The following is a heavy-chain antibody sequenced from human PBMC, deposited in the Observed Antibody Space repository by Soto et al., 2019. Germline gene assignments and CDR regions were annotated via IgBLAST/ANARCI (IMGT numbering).Heavy chain of an antibody. D-gene: IGHD3-10*01. J-gene: IGHJ6*02. CDR3: AKDKGFGDPSGGMDV. Sequence: GGSLRLSCAASGFTFDDYAMHWARQAPGKGLEWVSGISWNSGSIGYADSVKGRFTISRDNAKNSLYLQMNSLRAEDTALYYCAKDKGFGDPSGGMDVWGQGTTVTVSS. CDR2: ISWNSGSI. CDR1: GFTFDDYA. V-gene: IGHV3-9*01.